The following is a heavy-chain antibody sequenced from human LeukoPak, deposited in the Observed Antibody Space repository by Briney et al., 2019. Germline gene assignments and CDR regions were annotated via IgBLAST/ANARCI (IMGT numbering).Heavy chain of an antibody. CDR1: GFTLTNYA. J-gene: IGHJ3*02. V-gene: IGHV3-30*18. Sequence: PGGSLRLSCTASGFTLTNYAMNWVRQAPGKGLEWVAFISYDGSNKYYEDSLKGRFTISRDNSKNTLYLQMNSLRAEDTAVYYCAKAAYGDPYDAFDIWGQGTMVTVSS. D-gene: IGHD4-17*01. CDR3: AKAAYGDPYDAFDI. CDR2: ISYDGSNK.